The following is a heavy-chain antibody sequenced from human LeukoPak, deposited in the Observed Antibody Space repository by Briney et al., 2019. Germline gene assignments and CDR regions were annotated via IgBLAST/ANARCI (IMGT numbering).Heavy chain of an antibody. CDR2: IYYSGST. D-gene: IGHD6-19*01. J-gene: IGHJ5*02. V-gene: IGHV4-39*01. CDR3: ARRPHSSGWYGVTGANWFDP. Sequence: PSETLSLTCTVSGGSISSSSYYWGWIRQPPGKGLEWIGSIYYSGSTYYNPSLKSRVTISVDTSKNQFSLKLSSVTAADTAVYYCARRPHSSGWYGVTGANWFDPWGQGTLVTVSS. CDR1: GGSISSSSYY.